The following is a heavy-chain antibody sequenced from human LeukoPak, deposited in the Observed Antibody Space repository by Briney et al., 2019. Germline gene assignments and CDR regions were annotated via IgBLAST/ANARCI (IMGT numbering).Heavy chain of an antibody. CDR2: ISGHTGDT. Sequence: ASVRVSCKTSGYDFKTSGISWVRQAPGQGLEWMGWISGHTGDTHYAKRFQSRLTLTTDTSTSVAYLELSTLRSDDTALYFCAKDVGDSLAGPWFFQFWGQGTLVTLSS. V-gene: IGHV1-18*01. CDR1: GYDFKTSG. CDR3: AKDVGDSLAGPWFFQF. J-gene: IGHJ4*02. D-gene: IGHD3-16*01.